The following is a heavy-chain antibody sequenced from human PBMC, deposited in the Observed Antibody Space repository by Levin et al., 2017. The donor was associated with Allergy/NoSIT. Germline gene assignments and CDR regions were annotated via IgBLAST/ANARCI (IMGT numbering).Heavy chain of an antibody. D-gene: IGHD6-19*01. V-gene: IGHV3-53*01. Sequence: LSLTCAASGVTVSSNYMSWVRQAPGKGLEWVSVIFSGGSTEYADSVKGRFTISRDNSKNTLYLQMNSLGAEDTAVYYCARDGYNSGYQGHAYWGHGTLVTVSS. CDR1: GVTVSSNY. J-gene: IGHJ4*01. CDR2: IFSGGST. CDR3: ARDGYNSGYQGHAY.